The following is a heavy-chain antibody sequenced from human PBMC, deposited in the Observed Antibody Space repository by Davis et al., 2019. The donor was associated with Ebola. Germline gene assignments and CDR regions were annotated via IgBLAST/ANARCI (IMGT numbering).Heavy chain of an antibody. D-gene: IGHD6-19*01. Sequence: MPSETLSLTCTVSGGSFSNYFWSWIRQTPGKGLEWIGYIYYSGLTKYNPSLNSRVTISVDTSKNQFSLKLRSVTAADTAVYYCARGLEAVAGTGWFDPWGQGTLVTVSS. CDR3: ARGLEAVAGTGWFDP. J-gene: IGHJ5*02. CDR1: GGSFSNYF. V-gene: IGHV4-59*01. CDR2: IYYSGLT.